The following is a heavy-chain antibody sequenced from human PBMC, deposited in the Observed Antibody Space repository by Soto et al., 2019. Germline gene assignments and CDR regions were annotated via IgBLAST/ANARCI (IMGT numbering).Heavy chain of an antibody. CDR3: ARASGTGTAPYFDY. Sequence: LSLTCAVSGYSISSGYYWGWIRQPPGKGLEWIGSIYHSGSTYYNPSLKSRVTISVDTSKNQFSLKLSSVTAADTAVYYCARASGTGTAPYFDYWGQGTLVTVSS. CDR2: IYHSGST. D-gene: IGHD1-1*01. J-gene: IGHJ4*02. V-gene: IGHV4-38-2*01. CDR1: GYSISSGYY.